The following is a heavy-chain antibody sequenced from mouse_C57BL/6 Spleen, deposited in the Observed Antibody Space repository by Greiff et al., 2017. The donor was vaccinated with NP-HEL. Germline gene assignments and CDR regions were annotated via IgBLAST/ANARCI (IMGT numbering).Heavy chain of an antibody. D-gene: IGHD1-1*01. CDR2: INYDGSST. J-gene: IGHJ3*01. CDR1: GFTFSDYY. CDR3: ARDGYSSPFAY. Sequence: EVKVEESEGGLVQPGSSMKLSCTASGFTFSDYYMAWVRQVPEKGLEWVANINYDGSSTYYLDSLKSRFIISRDNAKNILYLQMSSLKSEDTATYYCARDGYSSPFAYWGQGTLVTVSA. V-gene: IGHV5-16*01.